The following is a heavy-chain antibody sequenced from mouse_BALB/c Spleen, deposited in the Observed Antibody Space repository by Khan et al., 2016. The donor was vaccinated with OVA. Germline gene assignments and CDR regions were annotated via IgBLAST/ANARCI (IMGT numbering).Heavy chain of an antibody. J-gene: IGHJ3*01. Sequence: EVELVESGGGFMQPGGSLKLSCATSGFTFTDYYMYWVRQTPEKRLEWVAYISNRGTTTYYPDTVRGRFTISRDNDKNTLSLQMSRLGSDDTAIYFCAREGDGGGLAYWGQGTLVTVSA. CDR2: ISNRGTTT. V-gene: IGHV5-12*02. CDR3: AREGDGGGLAY. CDR1: GFTFTDYY. D-gene: IGHD1-1*02.